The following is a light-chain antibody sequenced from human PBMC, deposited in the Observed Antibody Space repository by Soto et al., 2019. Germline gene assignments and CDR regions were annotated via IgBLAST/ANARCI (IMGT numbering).Light chain of an antibody. J-gene: IGKJ5*01. CDR2: DAS. V-gene: IGKV3-11*01. CDR1: QSVSSY. Sequence: EIVLTQSPATLSLSPGERATLSCRASQSVSSYLAWYQQKPGQAPRLLIYDASNRATGIPARFSGSGSGTDFTLTISSLEPEDFAVYYCQQRSKWPPINFGHGTRLESK. CDR3: QQRSKWPPIN.